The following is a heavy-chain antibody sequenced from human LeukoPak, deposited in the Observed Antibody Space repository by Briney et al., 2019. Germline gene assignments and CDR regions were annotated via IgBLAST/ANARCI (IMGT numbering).Heavy chain of an antibody. J-gene: IGHJ4*02. CDR1: GFTFGKYW. V-gene: IGHV3-7*01. D-gene: IGHD2-15*01. CDR3: ARGRPHGSDY. CDR2: IKLDGSEK. Sequence: GGSLRLSCVASGFTFGKYWMSWVRLAPGKGLEWVANIKLDGSEKNYVDSVKGRFTISRDDTKNSLYLQMNSLRVEDTAVYYCARGRPHGSDYWGQGTLVTVSS.